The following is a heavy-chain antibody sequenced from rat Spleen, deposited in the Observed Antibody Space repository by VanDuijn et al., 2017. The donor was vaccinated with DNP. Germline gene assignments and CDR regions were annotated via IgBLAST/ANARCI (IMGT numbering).Heavy chain of an antibody. CDR3: ARFNGSYYYYFDY. CDR2: ISYSGST. V-gene: IGHV3-1*01. Sequence: EVQLQESGPGLVKPSQSLSLTCSVTGYSITSNYWGWIRKFPGNKMEWMGYISYSGSTSYKPSLKSRISITRDTSKNQFFLQLNSVTTEDTATYYCARFNGSYYYYFDYWGQGVMVTVSS. J-gene: IGHJ2*01. CDR1: GYSITSNY. D-gene: IGHD1-12*02.